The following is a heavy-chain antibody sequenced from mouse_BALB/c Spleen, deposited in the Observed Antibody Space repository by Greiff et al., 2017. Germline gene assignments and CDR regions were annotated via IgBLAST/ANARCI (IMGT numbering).Heavy chain of an antibody. V-gene: IGHV3-2*02. CDR2: ISYSGST. Sequence: EVKLQESGPGLVKPSQSLSLTCTVTGYSITSDYAWNWIRQFPGNKLEWMGYISYSGSTSYNPSLKSRISITRDTSKNQFFLQLNSVTTEDTATYYCARVVYYDGSSYWYFDVWGAGTTVTVSS. D-gene: IGHD1-1*01. J-gene: IGHJ1*01. CDR1: GYSITSDYA. CDR3: ARVVYYDGSSYWYFDV.